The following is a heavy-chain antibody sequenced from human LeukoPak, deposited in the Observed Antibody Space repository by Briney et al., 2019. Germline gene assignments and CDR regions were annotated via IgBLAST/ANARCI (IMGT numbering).Heavy chain of an antibody. Sequence: SETLSLTCAVYGGSFSSYYWSWIRQPPGKGLEWIGEINHSGSTNYNPSLKSRVTMSIDTSKNHFSLKLTSVTAADTATYYCARETSLAGFASGLGFNYWGQGILVTVSS. CDR2: INHSGST. V-gene: IGHV4-34*01. CDR3: ARETSLAGFASGLGFNY. J-gene: IGHJ4*02. CDR1: GGSFSSYY. D-gene: IGHD6-19*01.